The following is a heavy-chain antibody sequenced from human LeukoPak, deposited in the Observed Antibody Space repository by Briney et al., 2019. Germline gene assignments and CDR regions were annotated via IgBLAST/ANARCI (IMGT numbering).Heavy chain of an antibody. CDR3: ARVLPEYCGGDCQTYYWFDP. V-gene: IGHV1-24*01. Sequence: ASVKVSCKVSGYTLTELSMHWVRQVPGKGLEWMGGFDPEDGETIYAQKFQDRVTMTEDTSTDTAYMELSSLRSEDTAVYYCARVLPEYCGGDCQTYYWFDPWGQGTLVTVSS. CDR2: FDPEDGET. CDR1: GYTLTELS. D-gene: IGHD2-21*01. J-gene: IGHJ5*02.